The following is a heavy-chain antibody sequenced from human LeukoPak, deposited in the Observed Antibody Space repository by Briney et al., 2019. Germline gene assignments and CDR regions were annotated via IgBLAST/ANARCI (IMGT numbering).Heavy chain of an antibody. D-gene: IGHD2-15*01. CDR3: ARLSGGD. CDR1: GGSITNYY. J-gene: IGHJ4*02. CDR2: IYYSGST. V-gene: IGHV4-59*08. Sequence: SETLSLTCTVSGGSITNYYWSWIRQPPGKGLEWIGYIYYSGSTNYNPSLKSRVTISVDTSKNQFSLKLSSVTAADTAVYYCARLSGGDWGQGTLVTVSS.